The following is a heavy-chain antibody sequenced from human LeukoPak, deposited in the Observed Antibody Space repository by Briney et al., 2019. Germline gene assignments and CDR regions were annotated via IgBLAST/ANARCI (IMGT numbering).Heavy chain of an antibody. Sequence: GGSLRLSCAASAFTVSSNYMAWVRRAPGKGLEWVSVIYTGGTPYYADSVRGRFIISRDISKNMVYLQINSLRVEDTAVYYCTRAVRTPRYFYYYMDVWGKGTTVIVSS. D-gene: IGHD2-15*01. CDR1: AFTVSSNY. CDR2: IYTGGTP. J-gene: IGHJ6*03. CDR3: TRAVRTPRYFYYYMDV. V-gene: IGHV3-53*01.